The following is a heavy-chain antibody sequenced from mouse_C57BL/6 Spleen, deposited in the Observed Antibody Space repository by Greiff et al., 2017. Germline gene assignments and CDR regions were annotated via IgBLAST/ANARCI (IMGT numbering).Heavy chain of an antibody. CDR2: IYPGDGAT. CDR1: GYAFSSYW. CDR3: ARITTVVATGGFDY. V-gene: IGHV1-80*01. D-gene: IGHD1-1*01. Sequence: VQLQQSGAELVKPGASVKLSCKASGYAFSSYWMNWVKQRPGKGLEWIGQIYPGDGATNYNGKFKGKATLTSDKSSSTAYMQLSSLTSEDSAVYFCARITTVVATGGFDYWGQGTTLTVSS. J-gene: IGHJ2*01.